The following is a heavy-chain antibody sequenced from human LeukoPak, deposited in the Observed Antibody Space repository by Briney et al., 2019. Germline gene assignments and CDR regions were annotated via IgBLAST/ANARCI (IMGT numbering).Heavy chain of an antibody. CDR3: ARGYYRLDY. D-gene: IGHD1-26*01. V-gene: IGHV1-46*02. CDR2: INPSGDRT. Sequence: GASVKVSCKASGYTFNSHPMHWVRQAPGQGLEWMGIINPSGDRTDFAQKFQGRVTMTKDTSTSTVYMQLSSLKSDDTAVYYCARGYYRLDYWGQGTLVTVSS. CDR1: GYTFNSHP. J-gene: IGHJ4*02.